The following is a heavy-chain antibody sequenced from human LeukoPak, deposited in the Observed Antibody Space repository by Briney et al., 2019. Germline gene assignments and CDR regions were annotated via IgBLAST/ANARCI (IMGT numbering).Heavy chain of an antibody. Sequence: SETLSLTCIVSGGSISGYYWNWIRQPPGKGLEWIGYIYSSGSTYYNPSLKSRVTISLDTSKNQFSLKVTSVTAADTAVYYCARHPPRGSYAADTFDIWGQGTVVTVSS. CDR3: ARHPPRGSYAADTFDI. CDR2: IYSSGST. J-gene: IGHJ3*02. CDR1: GGSISGYY. V-gene: IGHV4-59*08. D-gene: IGHD2-2*01.